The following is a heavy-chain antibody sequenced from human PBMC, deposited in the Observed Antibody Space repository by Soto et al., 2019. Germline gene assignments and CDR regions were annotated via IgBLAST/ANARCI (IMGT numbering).Heavy chain of an antibody. V-gene: IGHV1-69*01. CDR2: IIPIFGTA. CDR3: ARGNDYPHARYYGMDV. D-gene: IGHD3-16*01. CDR1: GGTFSSYA. Sequence: QVQLVKSGAEVKKPGSSVKVSCKASGGTFSSYAISWVRQAPGQGLEWMGGIIPIFGTANYAQKFQGRVTITADESTSTAYMELSSLRSEDTAVYYCARGNDYPHARYYGMDVWGQGTTVTVSS. J-gene: IGHJ6*02.